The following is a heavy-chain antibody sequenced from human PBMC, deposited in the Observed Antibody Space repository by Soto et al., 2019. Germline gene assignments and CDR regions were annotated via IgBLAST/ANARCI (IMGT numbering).Heavy chain of an antibody. CDR2: ISSSSSYI. Sequence: GSLRLSCAASGFTFSSYSMNWVRQAPGKGLEWVSSISSSSSYIYYADSVKGRFTISRDNAKNSLYLQMNSLRAEDTAVYYCARDLGAVADFDYWGQGTLVTVSS. D-gene: IGHD6-19*01. CDR3: ARDLGAVADFDY. CDR1: GFTFSSYS. V-gene: IGHV3-21*01. J-gene: IGHJ4*02.